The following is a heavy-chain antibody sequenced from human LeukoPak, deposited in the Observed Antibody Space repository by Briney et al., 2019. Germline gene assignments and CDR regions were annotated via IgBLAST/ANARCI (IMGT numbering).Heavy chain of an antibody. D-gene: IGHD6-25*01. V-gene: IGHV3-23*01. CDR3: AKSVNQRYIAATGFDS. Sequence: GGSLRLSCAASGFTFSTYALTWVRQAPGKGLEWVSAIASGGSSTYYADSVKGRFTISRDNSENTLYLQMNSLRAEDTAIYYCAKSVNQRYIAATGFDSWGQGTLVTVSS. CDR2: IASGGSST. CDR1: GFTFSTYA. J-gene: IGHJ5*01.